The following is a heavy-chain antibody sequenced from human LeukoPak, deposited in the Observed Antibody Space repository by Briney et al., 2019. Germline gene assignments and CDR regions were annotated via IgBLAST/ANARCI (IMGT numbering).Heavy chain of an antibody. J-gene: IGHJ5*02. CDR1: GYTFTSYY. V-gene: IGHV1-46*01. CDR2: INPSGGST. CDR3: ARDEYYYDTSGYLVS. Sequence: ASVKVSCKASGYTFTSYYMHWVRQAPGQGLEWMGIINPSGGSTSYAQKFQGRVTMTRDMSTSTVYMELSSLRSEDTAVYYCARDEYYYDTSGYLVSWGQGTLVTVSS. D-gene: IGHD3-22*01.